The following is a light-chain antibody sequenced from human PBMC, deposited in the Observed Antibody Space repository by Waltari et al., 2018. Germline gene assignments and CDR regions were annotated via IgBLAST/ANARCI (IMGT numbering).Light chain of an antibody. V-gene: IGLV4-69*01. Sequence: QLVLTQSPSASASLGASVKLTCTLSSGHSSNIIAWLQQRPERGPRYLMKVTSDGSHSKGDDIPDRFSGSSSGAERYLIISSLQSEDEADYYCETGGHGTWVFGGGTKLTVL. CDR2: VTSDGSH. CDR1: SGHSSNI. J-gene: IGLJ3*02. CDR3: ETGGHGTWV.